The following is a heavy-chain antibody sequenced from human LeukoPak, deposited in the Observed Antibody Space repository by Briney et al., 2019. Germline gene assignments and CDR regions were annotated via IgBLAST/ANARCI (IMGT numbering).Heavy chain of an antibody. J-gene: IGHJ4*02. CDR3: AKVLCESYYLSGIYNQDS. Sequence: GGSLRLSCAASGFTFSSYAMSWVRQAPGNGLEWVSAISGSGGSTYYADSVKGRFTISRDNSKNTLYLQMNSLRAEHSAVYYGAKVLCESYYLSGIYNQDSWGRGTLVTVSS. CDR2: ISGSGGST. V-gene: IGHV3-23*01. CDR1: GFTFSSYA. D-gene: IGHD3-10*01.